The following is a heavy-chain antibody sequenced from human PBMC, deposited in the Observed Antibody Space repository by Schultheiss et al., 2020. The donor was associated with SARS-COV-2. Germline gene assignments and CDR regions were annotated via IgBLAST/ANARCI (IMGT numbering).Heavy chain of an antibody. CDR2: INHSGST. D-gene: IGHD2-21*02. V-gene: IGHV4-34*01. J-gene: IGHJ4*02. Sequence: SETLSLTCTVSGGSISSYYWSWIRQPPGKGLEWIGEINHSGSTNYNPSLKSRVTISVDTSKNQFSLKLSSVTAADTAVYYCARLVVTTWDYWGQGTLVTVSS. CDR1: GGSISSYY. CDR3: ARLVVTTWDY.